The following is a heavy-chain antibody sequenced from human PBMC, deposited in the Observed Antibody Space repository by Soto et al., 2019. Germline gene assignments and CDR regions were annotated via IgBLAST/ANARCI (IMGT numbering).Heavy chain of an antibody. V-gene: IGHV3-21*01. CDR2: ISSSSSYI. D-gene: IGHD3-22*01. Sequence: LRLSCAASGFTFSSYSMNWVRQAPGKGLEWVSSISSSSSYIYYADSVKGRFTISRDNAKNSLYLQMNSLRAEDTAVYYCARVGYYDSSGYYYWGQGTLVTVSS. J-gene: IGHJ4*02. CDR1: GFTFSSYS. CDR3: ARVGYYDSSGYYY.